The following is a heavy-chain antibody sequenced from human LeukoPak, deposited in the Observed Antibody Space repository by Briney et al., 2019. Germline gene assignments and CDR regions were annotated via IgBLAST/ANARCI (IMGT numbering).Heavy chain of an antibody. J-gene: IGHJ4*02. CDR1: GFTFSSYG. V-gene: IGHV3-23*01. D-gene: IGHD5-18*01. CDR3: AKDSSGRYGYGAY. CDR2: ISGSGDNT. Sequence: GGSLRLSCAASGFTFSSYGMTWVRQAPGKGLEWVSGISGSGDNTWYGDSVKGRFTISRDNSKKTLDLQMHSLRAEDTAVYYCAKDSSGRYGYGAYWGQGTLVTVSS.